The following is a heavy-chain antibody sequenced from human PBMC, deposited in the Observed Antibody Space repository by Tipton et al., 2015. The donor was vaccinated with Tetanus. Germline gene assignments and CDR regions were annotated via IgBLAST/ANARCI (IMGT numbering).Heavy chain of an antibody. J-gene: IGHJ4*02. CDR3: ARALIKAAGDYGDY. D-gene: IGHD6-13*01. Sequence: TLSLTCTVSRGPISSYYWSWIRQPAGKGLEWIGHISNGNTDYSPSLKSRVTLSVDTSKNQFSLEVRSVTAADTAVYYCARALIKAAGDYGDYWGQGALVTVSS. V-gene: IGHV4-4*07. CDR1: RGPISSYY. CDR2: ISNGNT.